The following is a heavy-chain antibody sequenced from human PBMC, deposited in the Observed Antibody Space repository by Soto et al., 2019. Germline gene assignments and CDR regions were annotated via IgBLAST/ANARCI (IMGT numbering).Heavy chain of an antibody. CDR2: INPITGAT. CDR1: GYTFTGYY. J-gene: IGHJ1*01. V-gene: IGHV1-2*02. Sequence: ASVKVSCKASGYTFTGYYIHWVRHAPGQGLDWMSWINPITGATKYAQSFQGRVIVTRDMSTSTAYMDLSNLTSNDTAVYYCVRGGYGDYLHHWGQGSLVTVSS. CDR3: VRGGYGDYLHH. D-gene: IGHD4-17*01.